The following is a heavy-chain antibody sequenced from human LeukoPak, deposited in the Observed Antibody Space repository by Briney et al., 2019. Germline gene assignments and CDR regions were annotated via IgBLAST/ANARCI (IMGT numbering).Heavy chain of an antibody. CDR3: ARTSLVRDTTSYYMGPFDY. J-gene: IGHJ4*02. CDR2: INPSGGRT. D-gene: IGHD1-26*01. V-gene: IGHV1-46*01. Sequence: GASVKVSCKASGYTFTNYYMHWVRQAPGQGLEWMGIINPSGGRTAYAQRFQGRVTVTSDMSTSTVYMELSSLTSEDTAVYYCARTSLVRDTTSYYMGPFDYWGQGAQVTVSS. CDR1: GYTFTNYY.